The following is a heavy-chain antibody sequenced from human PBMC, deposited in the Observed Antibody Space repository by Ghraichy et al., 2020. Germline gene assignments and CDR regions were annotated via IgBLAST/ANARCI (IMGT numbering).Heavy chain of an antibody. V-gene: IGHV4-59*09. J-gene: IGHJ4*02. Sequence: IGYIYLLGSTNYNPSVKSGVTISVDTSKDQFSLKLSSVTAADTAVYFCARGARPSPSGYSSHFESWGLGTLVTVYS. CDR3: ARGARPSPSGYSSHFES. D-gene: IGHD3-3*01. CDR2: IYLLGST.